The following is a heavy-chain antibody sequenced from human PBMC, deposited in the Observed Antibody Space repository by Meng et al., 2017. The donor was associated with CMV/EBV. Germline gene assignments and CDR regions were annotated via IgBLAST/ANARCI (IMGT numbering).Heavy chain of an antibody. CDR1: GFTFSNAW. CDR3: ARAGPIRFLEWLLYSSQDYYYYGMDV. J-gene: IGHJ6*02. V-gene: IGHV3-15*01. Sequence: GGSLRLSCAASGFTFSNAWMSWVRQAPGKGLEWVGRIKSKTDGGTTDYAAPVKGRFTISRDDSKNTLYLQMNSLKTEDTAVYYCARAGPIRFLEWLLYSSQDYYYYGMDVWGQGTTVTVSS. CDR2: IKSKTDGGTT. D-gene: IGHD3-3*01.